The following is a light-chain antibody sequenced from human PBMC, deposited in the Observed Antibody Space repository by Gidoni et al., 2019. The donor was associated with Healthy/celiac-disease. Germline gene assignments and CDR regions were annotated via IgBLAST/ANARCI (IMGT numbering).Light chain of an antibody. CDR1: QSISSW. J-gene: IGKJ1*01. V-gene: IGKV1-5*01. Sequence: IQMTQSPSTLSASVGDRVTITCRASQSISSWLAWYQQKPGKAPKLLIYDASSLESGVPSRFSGSGSGTEFTLTISSLQPDDFATYYCQQYNSYSRTFXQXTKVXIK. CDR3: QQYNSYSRT. CDR2: DAS.